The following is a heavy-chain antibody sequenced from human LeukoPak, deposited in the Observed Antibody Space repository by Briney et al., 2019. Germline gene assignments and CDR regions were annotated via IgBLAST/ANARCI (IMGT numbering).Heavy chain of an antibody. CDR2: IYYSGST. CDR1: GGSISSGGYY. J-gene: IGHJ5*02. D-gene: IGHD4-17*01. Sequence: TLSLTCTVSGGSISSGGYYWSWIRQHPGKGLEWIGYIYYSGSTYYNPSLKSRVTISVDTSKNQFSLKLSSVTAADTAAYYCARLDYGDYWFDPWGQGALVTVSS. V-gene: IGHV4-31*03. CDR3: ARLDYGDYWFDP.